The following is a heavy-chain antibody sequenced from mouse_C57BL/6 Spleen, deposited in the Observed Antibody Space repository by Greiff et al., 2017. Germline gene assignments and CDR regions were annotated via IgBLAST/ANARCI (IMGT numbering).Heavy chain of an antibody. Sequence: DVKLQESGPELVKPGASVKIPCKASGYTFTDYNMDWVKQSHGKSLEWIGDINPNNGGTIYNQKFKGKATLTVDKSSSTAYMELRSLTSEDTAVYYCARSTVVDYYYAMDYWGQGTSVTVSS. CDR2: INPNNGGT. J-gene: IGHJ4*01. CDR3: ARSTVVDYYYAMDY. V-gene: IGHV1-18*01. D-gene: IGHD1-1*01. CDR1: GYTFTDYN.